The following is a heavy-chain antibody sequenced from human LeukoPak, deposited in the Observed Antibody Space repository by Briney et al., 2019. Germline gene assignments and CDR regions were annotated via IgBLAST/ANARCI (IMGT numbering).Heavy chain of an antibody. CDR2: IIPIFGTA. Sequence: ASVEVCCKASGGTFSSYAISWVRQAPGKGLEWMGRIIPIFGTANYAQKFQGRVTITTDESTSTAYMELSSLRSEDTAVYYCARGIGNFGNWFDPWGQGTLVTVSS. D-gene: IGHD3-3*01. V-gene: IGHV1-69*05. J-gene: IGHJ5*02. CDR1: GGTFSSYA. CDR3: ARGIGNFGNWFDP.